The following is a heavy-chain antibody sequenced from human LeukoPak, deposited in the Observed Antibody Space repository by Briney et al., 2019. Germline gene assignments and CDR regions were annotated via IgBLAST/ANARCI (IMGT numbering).Heavy chain of an antibody. CDR2: IYYSGST. Sequence: SETLSLTCTVSRGSISGYYWSWIRQPPGKGLEWIGYIYYSGSTNYNPSLKSRVTISVDTSKNQFSLKLSSVTAADTAVYYCASTYSSGWYYFDYWGQGTLVTVSS. CDR1: RGSISGYY. J-gene: IGHJ4*02. CDR3: ASTYSSGWYYFDY. V-gene: IGHV4-59*08. D-gene: IGHD6-19*01.